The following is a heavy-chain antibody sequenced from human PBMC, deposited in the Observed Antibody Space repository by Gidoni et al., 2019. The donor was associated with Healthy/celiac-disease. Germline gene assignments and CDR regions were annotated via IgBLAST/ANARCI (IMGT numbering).Heavy chain of an antibody. V-gene: IGHV3-15*07. CDR2: IKSKTDGGTT. J-gene: IGHJ6*02. Sequence: EVQLVESGGGLVKPGGSLRLSCAASGFTFSNAWMNWVSKAPGKGLEWVGRIKSKTDGGTTDYAAPVKGRFTISIDDSKNTLYLQMNSLKTEDTAVYYCTTDQVVVVPDSGGRGYSETYYGMDVWGQGTTVTVSS. CDR1: GFTFSNAW. D-gene: IGHD2-2*01. CDR3: TTDQVVVVPDSGGRGYSETYYGMDV.